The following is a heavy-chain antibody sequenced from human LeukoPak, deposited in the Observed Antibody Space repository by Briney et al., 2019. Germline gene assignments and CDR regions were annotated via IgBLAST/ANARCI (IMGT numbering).Heavy chain of an antibody. CDR3: AGGFDSSKMAY. Sequence: SETLSLTCTVSGGSISIGRHYWSWIRQHPGKGLEWIGCIYDSRFTYYNPSLESRVTISVDSSENQLSLKMTSVTAADTAAYYCAGGFDSSKMAYWGQGALVTVSS. V-gene: IGHV4-31*03. J-gene: IGHJ4*02. CDR2: IYDSRFT. D-gene: IGHD6-13*01. CDR1: GGSISIGRHY.